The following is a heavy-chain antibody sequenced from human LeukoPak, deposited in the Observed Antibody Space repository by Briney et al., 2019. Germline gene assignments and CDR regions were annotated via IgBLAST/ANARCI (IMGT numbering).Heavy chain of an antibody. CDR2: ISAYNGNT. CDR1: GYTFTSYG. CDR3: ARDDMQHIFDY. D-gene: IGHD6-13*01. Sequence: GASVKVSCKASGYTFTSYGISWVRQAPGQGLEWMGWISAYNGNTNYAQKLQGRVTMTTDTSTSTAHMELRSLRSDDTAVYYCARDDMQHIFDYWGQGTLVTVSS. V-gene: IGHV1-18*01. J-gene: IGHJ4*02.